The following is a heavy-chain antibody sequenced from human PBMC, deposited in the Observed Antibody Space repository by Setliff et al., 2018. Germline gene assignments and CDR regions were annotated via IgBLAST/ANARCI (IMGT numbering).Heavy chain of an antibody. CDR3: ARAPSTRGYSGSEDY. CDR1: GFTFSSYS. Sequence: GGSLRLSCAASGFTFSSYSMNWVRQAPGKGLEWVSSISSSSSYIYYADSVKGRFTISRDNAKNSLYLQMNSLRAEDTAVYYCARAPSTRGYSGSEDYWGQGTLVTVSS. V-gene: IGHV3-21*01. CDR2: ISSSSSYI. J-gene: IGHJ4*02. D-gene: IGHD5-12*01.